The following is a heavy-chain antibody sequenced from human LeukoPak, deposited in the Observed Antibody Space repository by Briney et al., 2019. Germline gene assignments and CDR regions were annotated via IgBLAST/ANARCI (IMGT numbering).Heavy chain of an antibody. CDR2: IYTSGST. J-gene: IGHJ4*02. Sequence: SETLSLTCAVSGGSISSGSYYWSWIRQPAGKGLEWIGRIYTSGSTNYNPSLKSRVTISVDTSKNQFSLKLSSVTAADTAVYYCASSDYGFGSFDYWGQGTLVTVSS. D-gene: IGHD4-17*01. CDR3: ASSDYGFGSFDY. CDR1: GGSISSGSYY. V-gene: IGHV4-61*02.